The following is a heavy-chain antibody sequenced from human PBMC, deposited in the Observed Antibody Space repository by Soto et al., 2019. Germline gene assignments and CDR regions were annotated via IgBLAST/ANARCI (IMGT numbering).Heavy chain of an antibody. V-gene: IGHV4-59*01. CDR3: AREGLTGPIGLYYYYGMDV. Sequence: QVQLQESGPGLVKPSETLSLTCTVSGGSISSYYWSWIRQPPGKGLEWIGYIYYSGSTNYNPSLEGRVTRSLDTSKNQLSLKLSSVTAADTAVYYCAREGLTGPIGLYYYYGMDVWGQGTTVTVSS. CDR1: GGSISSYY. CDR2: IYYSGST. D-gene: IGHD1-7*01. J-gene: IGHJ6*02.